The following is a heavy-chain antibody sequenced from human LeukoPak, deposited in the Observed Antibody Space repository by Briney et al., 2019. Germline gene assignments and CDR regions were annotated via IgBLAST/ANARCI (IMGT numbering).Heavy chain of an antibody. J-gene: IGHJ4*02. V-gene: IGHV3-21*01. Sequence: GGSLRLSCAASGFTFSSYSMTWVRQAPGKGLERVSSISSSSSYIYYADSVKGRFTISRDNAKNSLYLQMNSLRAEDTAVYYCARDGGEYDYVWGSYRPFYFDYWGQGTLVTVSS. CDR2: ISSSSSYI. CDR3: ARDGGEYDYVWGSYRPFYFDY. CDR1: GFTFSSYS. D-gene: IGHD3-16*02.